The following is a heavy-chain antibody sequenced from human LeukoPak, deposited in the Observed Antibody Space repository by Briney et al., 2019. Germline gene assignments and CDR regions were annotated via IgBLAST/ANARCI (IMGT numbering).Heavy chain of an antibody. CDR2: IYYSGST. Sequence: SETLSLTCTVSGGAISSYYWSWIRQPPGKGLEWIGYIYYSGSTNYNPSLKSRVTISVDTSKNQFSLKLSSVTAADTAVYYCARGVSFFDYWGQGTLVTVSS. CDR3: ARGVSFFDY. J-gene: IGHJ4*02. V-gene: IGHV4-59*01. D-gene: IGHD2/OR15-2a*01. CDR1: GGAISSYY.